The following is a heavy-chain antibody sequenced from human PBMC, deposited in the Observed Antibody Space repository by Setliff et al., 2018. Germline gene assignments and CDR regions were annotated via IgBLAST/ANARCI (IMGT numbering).Heavy chain of an antibody. Sequence: SETLSLTCTVSGGSISSSYWSWIRQPPGKGLEWIGYIYSSGSTNNNPSLKSRATISPDTSKNHFSLKVNSVTAADTAVYYCARAPPNRYSGSYEYFYMDVWGKGTTVTVSS. CDR3: ARAPPNRYSGSYEYFYMDV. D-gene: IGHD1-26*01. J-gene: IGHJ6*03. CDR1: GGSISSSY. V-gene: IGHV4-59*08. CDR2: IYSSGST.